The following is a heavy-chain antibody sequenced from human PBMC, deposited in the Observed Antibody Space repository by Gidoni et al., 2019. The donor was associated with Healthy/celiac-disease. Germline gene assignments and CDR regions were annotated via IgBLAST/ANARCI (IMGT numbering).Heavy chain of an antibody. D-gene: IGHD3-16*01. Sequence: EVQLVESGGGLVKPGGSLRLSCAASGSTFSSYSMNWVRQAPGKGLEWVSSISSSSSYIYYADSVKGRFTISRDNAKNSLYLQMNSLRAEDTAVYYCARAPHEGGFDYWGQGTLVTVSS. V-gene: IGHV3-21*01. J-gene: IGHJ4*02. CDR1: GSTFSSYS. CDR3: ARAPHEGGFDY. CDR2: ISSSSSYI.